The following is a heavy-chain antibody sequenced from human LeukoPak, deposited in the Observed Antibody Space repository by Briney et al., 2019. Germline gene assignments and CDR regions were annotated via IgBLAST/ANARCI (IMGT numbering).Heavy chain of an antibody. CDR3: ARDYRVGATSSGMDV. Sequence: PSGTLSLTCAVSGGSISSSNWWSWVRQPPGKGLEWIGEIYHSGSTNYNPSLKRRVTISVDKSKNQFSLKLSSVTAADTAVYYCARDYRVGATSSGMDVWGQGTTVTVSS. V-gene: IGHV4-4*02. CDR2: IYHSGST. CDR1: GGSISSSNW. J-gene: IGHJ6*02. D-gene: IGHD1-26*01.